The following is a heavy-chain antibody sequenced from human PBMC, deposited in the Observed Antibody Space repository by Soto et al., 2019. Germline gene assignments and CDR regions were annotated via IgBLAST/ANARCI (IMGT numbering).Heavy chain of an antibody. CDR3: ATSAAAPGNY. V-gene: IGHV3-7*01. D-gene: IGHD6-13*01. CDR1: GVTFSSYW. CDR2: IKQDGSDK. Sequence: PXGSLILSCSAPGVTFSSYWMSWVRQAPGKGLEWVANIKQDGSDKYYVDSVKGRFTISRDNAKNSLYLQMNSLRAEDTAVYYCATSAAAPGNYWGQGSLVTVSS. J-gene: IGHJ4*02.